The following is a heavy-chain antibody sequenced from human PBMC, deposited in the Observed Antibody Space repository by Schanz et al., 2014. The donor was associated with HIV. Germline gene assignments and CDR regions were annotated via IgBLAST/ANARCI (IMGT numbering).Heavy chain of an antibody. CDR1: AFTFRSYA. CDR3: ARGPMYAY. V-gene: IGHV3-30*04. Sequence: QVQLVESGGGVVQPGRSLRLSCAASAFTFRSYALHWVRQAPGKGLEWVAVISYDGSNRYYSDSVKGRFTISRDNSKNTVYLQMNSLRAGDTAMYYCARGPMYAYWGQGNLVTVSS. CDR2: ISYDGSNR. D-gene: IGHD2-8*01. J-gene: IGHJ4*02.